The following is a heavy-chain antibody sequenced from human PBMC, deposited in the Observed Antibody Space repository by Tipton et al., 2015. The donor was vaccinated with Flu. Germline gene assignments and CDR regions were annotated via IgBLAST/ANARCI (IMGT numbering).Heavy chain of an antibody. Sequence: GLVKPSETLSLICTVSDYSITSGYFWGWIRQPPGKGLEWIATIHRSGSTKYNPSLKSRVTISVDTSKNQFYLEMRSVTAADMAVYYCARRDFSNYVSDPKNWFDRWGQGTLVTVSS. CDR3: ARRDFSNYVSDPKNWFDR. D-gene: IGHD4-11*01. CDR1: DYSITSGYF. CDR2: IHRSGST. V-gene: IGHV4-38-2*02. J-gene: IGHJ5*02.